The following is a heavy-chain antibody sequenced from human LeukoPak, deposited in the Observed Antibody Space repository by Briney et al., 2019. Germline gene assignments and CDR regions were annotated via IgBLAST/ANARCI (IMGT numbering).Heavy chain of an antibody. Sequence: GASVKVSCKASGYTFTGYYMHWVRQAPGQGLEWMGWINPNSGGTNYAQKFQGRVTMTRDTSISTAYMELGRLRSDDTAVYYCARGIVVVVAATTGWFDPWGQGTLVTVSS. CDR3: ARGIVVVVAATTGWFDP. D-gene: IGHD2-15*01. CDR2: INPNSGGT. CDR1: GYTFTGYY. J-gene: IGHJ5*02. V-gene: IGHV1-2*02.